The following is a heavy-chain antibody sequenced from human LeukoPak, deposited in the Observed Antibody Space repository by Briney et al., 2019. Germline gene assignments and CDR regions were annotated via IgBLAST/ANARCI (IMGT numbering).Heavy chain of an antibody. V-gene: IGHV3-53*01. CDR1: GFTVSSNY. CDR2: IYSGGST. D-gene: IGHD1-26*01. CDR3: ARGPSFSGSYHYYYYMDV. J-gene: IGHJ6*03. Sequence: GGSLRLSCAASGFTVSSNYMSWVRQAPGKGLEWVSVIYSGGSTYYADSVKGRFTISRDNAKNSLYLQMNSLRAEDTALYYCARGPSFSGSYHYYYYMDVWGKGTTVTVSS.